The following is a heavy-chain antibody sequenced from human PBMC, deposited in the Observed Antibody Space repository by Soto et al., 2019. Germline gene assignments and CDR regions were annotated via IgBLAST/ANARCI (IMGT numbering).Heavy chain of an antibody. J-gene: IGHJ4*02. CDR3: TRERKIRYFDWLPDY. CDR2: IRSKAYGGTT. Sequence: GGSLRLSCTASGFTFGDYAMSWFRQAPGKGLEWVGFIRSKAYGGTTEYAASVKGRFTISRDDSKSIAYLQMNSLKTEDTAVYYCTRERKIRYFDWLPDYWGQGTLVTVSS. D-gene: IGHD3-9*01. CDR1: GFTFGDYA. V-gene: IGHV3-49*03.